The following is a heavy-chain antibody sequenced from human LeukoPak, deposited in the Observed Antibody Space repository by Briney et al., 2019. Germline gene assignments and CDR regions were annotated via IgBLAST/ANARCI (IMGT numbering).Heavy chain of an antibody. CDR3: ASPDPGGDYDFWSGYYTPSY. Sequence: AGGSLRLSCAASGFTFSSYSMNWVRQAPGKGLEWVSSISSSSSYIYYADSVKGRFTISRDNAKNSLYLQMNSLRAEDTAVYYCASPDPGGDYDFWSGYYTPSYWGQGTLVTVSS. CDR1: GFTFSSYS. J-gene: IGHJ4*02. V-gene: IGHV3-21*01. CDR2: ISSSSSYI. D-gene: IGHD3-3*01.